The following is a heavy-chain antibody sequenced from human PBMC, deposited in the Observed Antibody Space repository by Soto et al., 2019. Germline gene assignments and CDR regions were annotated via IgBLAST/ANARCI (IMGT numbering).Heavy chain of an antibody. CDR3: ASVETQRYYYGMDV. CDR2: IIPIFGTA. J-gene: IGHJ6*02. V-gene: IGHV1-69*12. Sequence: QVQLVQSGAEVKKPGSSVKVSCKASGGTFSSYAISWVRQAPGQGLEWMGGIIPIFGTADYAQKFQGRVTITADQSTSTAYMELSSLRPEDTAVYYCASVETQRYYYGMDVWGQGTTVTVSS. D-gene: IGHD2-15*01. CDR1: GGTFSSYA.